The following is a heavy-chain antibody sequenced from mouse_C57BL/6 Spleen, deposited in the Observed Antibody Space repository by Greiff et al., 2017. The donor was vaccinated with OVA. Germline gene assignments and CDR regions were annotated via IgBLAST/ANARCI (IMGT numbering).Heavy chain of an antibody. V-gene: IGHV1-26*01. J-gene: IGHJ2*01. D-gene: IGHD2-4*01. CDR1: GYTFTDYY. CDR2: INPNNGGT. Sequence: VQLQQSGPELVKPGASVKISCKASGYTFTDYYMNWVKQSHGKSLEWIGDINPNNGGTSYNQKFKGKATLTVDKSSSTAYMELRSLTSEDSAVYYCARLGDDYGYWGQGTTLTVSA. CDR3: ARLGDDYGY.